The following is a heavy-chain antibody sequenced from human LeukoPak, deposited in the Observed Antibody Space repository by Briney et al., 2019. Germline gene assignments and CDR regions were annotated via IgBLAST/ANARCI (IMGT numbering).Heavy chain of an antibody. D-gene: IGHD6-13*01. V-gene: IGHV4-59*01. CDR2: VFYNGST. CDR3: ARGSGYSSTWPY. J-gene: IGHJ4*02. CDR1: GGSISDYF. Sequence: PSETLSLTCTVSGGSISDYFWSWIRQPPGKGLEWVGYVFYNGSTNYNPSLKSRVTISVDTSKNQFSLKLSSVTAADTAVYYCARGSGYSSTWPYWGQGTLVTVSS.